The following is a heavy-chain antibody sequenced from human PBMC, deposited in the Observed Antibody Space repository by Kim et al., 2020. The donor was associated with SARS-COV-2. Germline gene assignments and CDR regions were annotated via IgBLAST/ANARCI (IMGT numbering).Heavy chain of an antibody. Sequence: GGSLRLSCAVSGFTFSISDMHWVRQATGRGLEWVSAIGAGGDTYYSDSVRGRFTIFRENGENSLYLQMNSLRAGDTAVYYCAREIRDSINSHYLNGLDVWGQGTTVTVSS. CDR3: AREIRDSINSHYLNGLDV. CDR2: IGAGGDT. CDR1: GFTFSISD. J-gene: IGHJ6*02. D-gene: IGHD4-4*01. V-gene: IGHV3-13*01.